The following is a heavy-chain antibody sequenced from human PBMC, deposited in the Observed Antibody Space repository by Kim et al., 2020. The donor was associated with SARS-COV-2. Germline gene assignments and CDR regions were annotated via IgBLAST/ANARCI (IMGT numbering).Heavy chain of an antibody. Sequence: ASSVKGRFNTSRDNSKKTKYLQMNSLRGEDTAVYYCARDDSSGYYWGNDDWGQGTLGTVSS. D-gene: IGHD3-22*01. V-gene: IGHV3-53*01. J-gene: IGHJ4*02. CDR3: ARDDSSGYYWGNDD.